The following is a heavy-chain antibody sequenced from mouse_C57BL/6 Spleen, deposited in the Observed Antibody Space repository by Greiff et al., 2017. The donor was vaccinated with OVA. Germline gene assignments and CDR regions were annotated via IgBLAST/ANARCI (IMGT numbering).Heavy chain of an antibody. CDR3: ARMDDCAWFAY. J-gene: IGHJ3*01. CDR1: GFTFSDYG. V-gene: IGHV5-17*01. Sequence: EVQLVESGGGLVKPGGSLKLSCAASGFTFSDYGMHWVRQAPEKGLEWVAYISSGSSTIYYADTVKGRFTISRDNAKNTLFLQMTSLRSEDTAMYYCARMDDCAWFAYWGQGTLVTVSA. CDR2: ISSGSSTI.